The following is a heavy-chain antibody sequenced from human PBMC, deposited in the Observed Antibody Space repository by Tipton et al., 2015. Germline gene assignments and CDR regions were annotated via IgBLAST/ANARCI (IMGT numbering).Heavy chain of an antibody. V-gene: IGHV3-9*01. D-gene: IGHD4-17*01. J-gene: IGHJ4*02. CDR3: ARDDGDYVLGEFDY. CDR2: ISWNSGSI. CDR1: GFTFDDYA. Sequence: SLRLSCAASGFTFDDYAMHWVRQAPGKGLEWVSGISWNSGSIGYADSVKGRFTISRDNAKNSLYLQMNSLRDDDTAVYYCARDDGDYVLGEFDYWGQGTLVAVSS.